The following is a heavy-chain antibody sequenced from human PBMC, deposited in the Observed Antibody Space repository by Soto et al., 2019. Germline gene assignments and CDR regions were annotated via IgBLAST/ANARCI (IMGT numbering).Heavy chain of an antibody. CDR3: ARRLYGQWLEEGY. Sequence: GESLKISCKGSGYSFTSYWISWVRQTPGKGLEWMGRIDPSDSYTNYSPSFQGHVTISADKSISTAYLQWSSLKASDTAMYYCARRLYGQWLEEGYWGQGTLVTVSS. D-gene: IGHD6-19*01. CDR2: IDPSDSYT. V-gene: IGHV5-10-1*01. J-gene: IGHJ4*02. CDR1: GYSFTSYW.